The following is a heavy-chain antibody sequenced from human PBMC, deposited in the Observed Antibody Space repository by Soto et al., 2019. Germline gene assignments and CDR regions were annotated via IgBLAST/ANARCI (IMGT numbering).Heavy chain of an antibody. J-gene: IGHJ6*02. CDR1: GFTFSTYG. D-gene: IGHD2-2*01. CDR3: VKEGRGSTTSCSRCYGLDV. CDR2: LSHDETNK. Sequence: QVQLVESGGGVVQPGRSLRLSCVASGFTFSTYGMHWVRQAPGKGLEWVAALSHDETNKFYADSVKGRFTISRDNSKNTLYLEMFSLRAEDTAVYYCVKEGRGSTTSCSRCYGLDVWGQGTTVTVSS. V-gene: IGHV3-30*18.